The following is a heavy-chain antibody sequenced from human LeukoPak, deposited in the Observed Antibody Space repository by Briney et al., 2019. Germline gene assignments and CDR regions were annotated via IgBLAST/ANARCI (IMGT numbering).Heavy chain of an antibody. CDR3: ATALSGMGATTSYYFDY. V-gene: IGHV1-24*01. D-gene: IGHD1-26*01. J-gene: IGHJ4*02. Sequence: ASVKVSCKVSGYTLTELSMHWVRQAPGKGLEWMGGFDPEDGETIYAQKFQGRVTMTEDTSTDTAYMELSSLRSEDTAVYYCATALSGMGATTSYYFDYWGQGTLVTVSS. CDR2: FDPEDGET. CDR1: GYTLTELS.